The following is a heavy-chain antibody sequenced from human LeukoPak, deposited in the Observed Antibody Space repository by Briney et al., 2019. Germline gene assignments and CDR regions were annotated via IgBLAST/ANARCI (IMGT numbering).Heavy chain of an antibody. CDR1: GFTFSSYA. Sequence: GGSLRLSCAASGFTFSSYAMSWVRQAPGKGLEWVSAISGSGGSTYYADSVKGRFTISRDNSKNTLYLQMNSLRAEDTAVYYCAKEPFLYSGSFPYYFDYWGQGTLVTVSS. V-gene: IGHV3-23*01. CDR2: ISGSGGST. CDR3: AKEPFLYSGSFPYYFDY. D-gene: IGHD1-26*01. J-gene: IGHJ4*02.